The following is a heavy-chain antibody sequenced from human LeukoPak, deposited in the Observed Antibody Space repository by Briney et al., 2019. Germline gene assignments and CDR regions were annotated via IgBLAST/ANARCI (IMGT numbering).Heavy chain of an antibody. J-gene: IGHJ5*02. CDR2: IYTSGST. CDR3: ARGVYVNWFDP. V-gene: IGHV4-61*02. Sequence: PSQTLSLTCTVSGGSISSGSYYGRWIRQPAGKGLEWIGRIYTSGSTNYNPPLKSRVTISVDTSKNQFSLKLSSVPAADTAVYYCARGVYVNWFDPWGQGTLVTVSS. D-gene: IGHD2-8*01. CDR1: GGSISSGSYY.